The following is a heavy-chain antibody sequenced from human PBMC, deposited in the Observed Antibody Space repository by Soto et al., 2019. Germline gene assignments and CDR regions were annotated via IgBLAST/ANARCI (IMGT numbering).Heavy chain of an antibody. CDR1: GFTFSSYE. CDR3: TRDRSGSSLKRADY. D-gene: IGHD1-26*01. CDR2: ISDRGTNI. Sequence: HPGGSLRLSCAASGFTFSSYEMDWVRQAPGRGLEWVAYISDRGTNINYVDSVKGRFTISRDNAKSSLYLQMNSLRAEDTAVYFCTRDRSGSSLKRADYWGQGTLVTVSS. V-gene: IGHV3-48*03. J-gene: IGHJ4*02.